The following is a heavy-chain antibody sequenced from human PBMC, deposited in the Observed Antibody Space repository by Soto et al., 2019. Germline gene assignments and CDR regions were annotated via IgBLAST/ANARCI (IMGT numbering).Heavy chain of an antibody. CDR3: ASLTLRDGAPMFYSMDA. Sequence: EVQLVQSGADMKKPGATVKISCKASGYTFIDYYMQWVQQAPGKGLEWVGFVDPDGGETMYAQKFLGRFTLTADTSIATAYMELSSLRSEDTAVDFCASLTLRDGAPMFYSMDAWGQGTSVIVSS. V-gene: IGHV1-69-2*01. CDR2: VDPDGGET. D-gene: IGHD3-10*02. CDR1: GYTFIDYY. J-gene: IGHJ6*02.